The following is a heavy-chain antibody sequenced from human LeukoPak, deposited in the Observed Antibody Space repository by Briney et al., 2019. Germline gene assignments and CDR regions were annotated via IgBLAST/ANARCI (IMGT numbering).Heavy chain of an antibody. J-gene: IGHJ4*02. D-gene: IGHD1-26*01. CDR2: IWYGGSNK. CDR3: ARVFSGSYPDY. Sequence: GRSLRLSCAASGFTFSSYGMHWVRQAPGKGLEWVAVIWYGGSNKYYADSVKGRFTISRDNSKNTLYLQMNSLRPEDTAVYYCARVFSGSYPDYWGQGTLVTVSS. V-gene: IGHV3-33*01. CDR1: GFTFSSYG.